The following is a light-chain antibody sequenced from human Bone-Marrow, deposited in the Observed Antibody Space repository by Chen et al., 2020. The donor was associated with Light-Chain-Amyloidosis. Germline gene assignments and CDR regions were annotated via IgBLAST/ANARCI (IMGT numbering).Light chain of an antibody. V-gene: IGLV3-21*03. CDR2: DDS. CDR1: NIGSTS. J-gene: IGLJ3*02. CDR3: QVWDRSSDRPV. Sequence: SYVLTQPSSVSVAPGKTATIACGGNNIGSTSVHWYQQTPGQAPRLVVYDDSDRPSGIPERLSGSNSGKTATRTISRVEAGDEADYYCQVWDRSSDRPVFGGGTKLTVL.